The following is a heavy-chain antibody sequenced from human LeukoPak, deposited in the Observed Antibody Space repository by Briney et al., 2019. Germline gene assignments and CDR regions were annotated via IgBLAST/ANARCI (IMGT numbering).Heavy chain of an antibody. CDR3: ARDLSWESVAGDY. Sequence: ASVKVSCKASGYTFTGYYMHWVRQAPGQGLEWMGWINPSSGGTNYAQKFQGRVTMTRDTSISTAYMELSRLRSDDTAVYYCARDLSWESVAGDYWGQGTLVTVSS. D-gene: IGHD6-19*01. V-gene: IGHV1-2*02. CDR2: INPSSGGT. CDR1: GYTFTGYY. J-gene: IGHJ4*02.